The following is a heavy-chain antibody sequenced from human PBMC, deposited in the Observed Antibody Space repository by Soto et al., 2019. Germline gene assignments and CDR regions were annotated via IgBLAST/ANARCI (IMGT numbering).Heavy chain of an antibody. CDR2: ISYDGSNK. Sequence: QVQLVESGGGVVQPGRSLRLSCAASGFTFSSSGMHWVRQAPGKGLEWVAVISYDGSNKYYTDSVKGRFTISRDNSKNTLHLQMNSLRAEDTAVYYCAKEQYYDFWSGYDLPYYYAMDVWGQGTTVTVSS. CDR1: GFTFSSSG. CDR3: AKEQYYDFWSGYDLPYYYAMDV. D-gene: IGHD3-3*01. J-gene: IGHJ6*02. V-gene: IGHV3-30*18.